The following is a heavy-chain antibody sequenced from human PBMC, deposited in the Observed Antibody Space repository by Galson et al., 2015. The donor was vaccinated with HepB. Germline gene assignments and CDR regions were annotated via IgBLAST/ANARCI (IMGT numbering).Heavy chain of an antibody. D-gene: IGHD2-15*01. J-gene: IGHJ4*02. CDR1: GYTFTSYG. Sequence: QSGAEVKKPGESLKISCKGSGYTFTSYGISWVRQAPGQGLEWMGWISAYNGNTNYAQKLQGRVTMTTDTSTSTAYMELRSLRSDDTAVYYCARDSHCSGGSCYSTDFDYWGQGTLVTVSS. CDR3: ARDSHCSGGSCYSTDFDY. CDR2: ISAYNGNT. V-gene: IGHV1-18*04.